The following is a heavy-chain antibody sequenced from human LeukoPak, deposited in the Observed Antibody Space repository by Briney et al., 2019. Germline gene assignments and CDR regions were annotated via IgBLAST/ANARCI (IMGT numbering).Heavy chain of an antibody. V-gene: IGHV3-23*01. CDR3: AKSVEVGYCSSTSCLFDY. D-gene: IGHD2-2*01. CDR1: GFTFSSYA. J-gene: IGHJ4*02. Sequence: PGGSLRLSCAASGFTFSSYAMSWVRQAPGKGLEWVSAISGSGGSTYYADSVKGRFTISRDNSKNTLYLQMNSLRAEDTAVYYCAKSVEVGYCSSTSCLFDYWGQGTLVTVSS. CDR2: ISGSGGST.